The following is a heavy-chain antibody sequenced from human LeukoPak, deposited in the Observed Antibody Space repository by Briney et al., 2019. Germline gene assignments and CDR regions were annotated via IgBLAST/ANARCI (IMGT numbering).Heavy chain of an antibody. V-gene: IGHV1-2*02. CDR3: ARTGDFDF. J-gene: IGHJ4*02. CDR1: GSTFTGSY. CDR2: INPNSGGT. D-gene: IGHD1-14*01. Sequence: ASVKVSCNASGSTFTGSYMHLVRQAPGQGLEWMGWINPNSGGTNYAQKFQDRVTMTRDTSISTAYMELSRLRSEDTAVYYRARTGDFDFWGQGTLVTVSS.